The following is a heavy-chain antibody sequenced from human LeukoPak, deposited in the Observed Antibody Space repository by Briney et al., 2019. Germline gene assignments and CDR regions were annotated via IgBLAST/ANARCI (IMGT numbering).Heavy chain of an antibody. CDR3: ARDGWELPLDYYYYYMDV. CDR1: GYTFTGYY. CDR2: INPNSGGT. J-gene: IGHJ6*03. V-gene: IGHV1-2*02. Sequence: ASVKVSCKASGYTFTGYYMHWVRQAPGQGLEWMGWINPNSGGTNYAQKFQGRVTMTRDTSISTAYMELSRLRSDDTAVYYCARDGWELPLDYYYYYMDVWGKGTTVTISS. D-gene: IGHD1-26*01.